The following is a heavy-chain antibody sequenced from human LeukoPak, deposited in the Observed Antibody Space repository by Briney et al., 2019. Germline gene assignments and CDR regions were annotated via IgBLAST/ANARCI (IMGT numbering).Heavy chain of an antibody. CDR3: ARGRDDNGNYYYMDV. CDR1: GGTFSSYA. Sequence: SVKVSCKASGGTFSSYAISWVRQAPGQGLEWMGGIIPIFGTANYAQKFQGRVTITTDESTSTAYMELSRLRSEDTAVYYCARGRDDNGNYYYMDVWGKGTTVTVSS. CDR2: IIPIFGTA. J-gene: IGHJ6*03. V-gene: IGHV1-69*05. D-gene: IGHD1-1*01.